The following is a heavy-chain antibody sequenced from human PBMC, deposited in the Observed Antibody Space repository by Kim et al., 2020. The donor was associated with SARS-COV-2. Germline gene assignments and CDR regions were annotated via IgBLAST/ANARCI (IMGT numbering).Heavy chain of an antibody. CDR1: GFIFSEHY. CDR2: IRKKPNSYTT. D-gene: IGHD5-12*01. CDR3: ARATSANNHWYFEL. V-gene: IGHV3-72*01. J-gene: IGHJ2*01. Sequence: GGSLRLSCAASGFIFSEHYMDWVRQAPGKGLEWVARIRKKPNSYTTEHAASVKGRFTISRDDSKNSVYLQMNSLKTEDTAVYYCARATSANNHWYFELWGRGTVVTVSS.